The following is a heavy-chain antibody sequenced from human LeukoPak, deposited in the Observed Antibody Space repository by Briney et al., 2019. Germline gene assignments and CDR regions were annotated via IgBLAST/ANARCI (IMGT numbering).Heavy chain of an antibody. CDR2: IIPIFGTA. J-gene: IGHJ3*02. CDR3: ARAKSYDAFDI. D-gene: IGHD1-26*01. Sequence: SVKVSCKASGGTFSSYAISWVRRPLEQGLDGLGGIIPIFGTANYAQKLQGRVTITTDESTSTAYMELSSLRSEDTAVYYCARAKSYDAFDIWGQGTMVTVSS. V-gene: IGHV1-69*05. CDR1: GGTFSSYA.